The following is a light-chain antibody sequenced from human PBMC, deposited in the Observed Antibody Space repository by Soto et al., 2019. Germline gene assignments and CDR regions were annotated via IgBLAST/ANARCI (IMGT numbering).Light chain of an antibody. CDR1: QGIGSY. CDR2: AAS. V-gene: IGKV1-9*01. Sequence: DIQLTQSPSFLSASVGDRVSITCRASQGIGSYLAWYQQKPGKAPNLLIYAASTLQSGVPSRFSGSGSGTDFTLTISSLQPEDFAVYYCQQYNNWPPTFGQGTKVDIK. CDR3: QQYNNWPPT. J-gene: IGKJ1*01.